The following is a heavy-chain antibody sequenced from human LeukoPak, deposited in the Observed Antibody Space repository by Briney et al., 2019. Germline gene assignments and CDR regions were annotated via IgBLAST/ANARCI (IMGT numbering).Heavy chain of an antibody. V-gene: IGHV3-49*04. CDR1: GFTFSNYW. D-gene: IGHD3-3*01. CDR3: TRVGAFWSGDYFDY. J-gene: IGHJ4*02. CDR2: IRSKAYGGTT. Sequence: GGSLRLSCAASGFTFSNYWMHWVRQAPGKGLEWVGFIRSKAYGGTTEYAASVKGRFTISRDDSKSIAYLQMNSLKTEDTAVYYCTRVGAFWSGDYFDYWGQGTLVTVSS.